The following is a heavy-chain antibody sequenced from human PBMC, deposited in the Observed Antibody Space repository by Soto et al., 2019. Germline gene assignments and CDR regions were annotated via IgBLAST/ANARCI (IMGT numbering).Heavy chain of an antibody. V-gene: IGHV1-18*01. CDR2: ISGYNGNT. D-gene: IGHD1-26*01. CDR3: ARDLGGQIVDY. Sequence: ASVKVSCKASGGTFSSYAISWLRQAPGQGLEWMGWISGYNGNTKYAQKLQGRVTMTTDTSTSTAYMELRSLRSDDTAVYYCARDLGGQIVDYWGQGTLVTVSS. J-gene: IGHJ4*02. CDR1: GGTFSSYA.